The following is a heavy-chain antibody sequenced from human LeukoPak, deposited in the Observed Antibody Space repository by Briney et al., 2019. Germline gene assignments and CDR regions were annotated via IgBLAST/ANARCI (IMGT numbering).Heavy chain of an antibody. V-gene: IGHV4-4*07. CDR2: IHSTGNT. CDR3: ARAYFSSWYMNWFDP. Sequence: SEALSLTCNVSDASFSRYYWTWVRQPAGKGLEWIGRIHSTGNTNYNPSFKGRVTISVDTSKNQFSLKLSSVTAADTAVYYCARAYFSSWYMNWFDPWGQGTLVTVSS. CDR1: DASFSRYY. J-gene: IGHJ5*02. D-gene: IGHD6-13*01.